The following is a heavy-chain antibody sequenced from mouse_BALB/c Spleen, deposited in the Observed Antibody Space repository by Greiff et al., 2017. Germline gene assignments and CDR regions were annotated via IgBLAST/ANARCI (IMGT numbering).Heavy chain of an antibody. V-gene: IGHV1S81*02. CDR1: GYTFTSYW. Sequence: VQLQQPGAELVKPGASVKLSCKASGYTFTSYWMHWVKQRPGQGLEWIGEINPSNGRTNYNEKFKSKATLTVDKSSSTAYMQLSSLTSEDSAVYYCARWLLSSYAMDYWGQGTSVTVSS. CDR2: INPSNGRT. D-gene: IGHD2-3*01. J-gene: IGHJ4*01. CDR3: ARWLLSSYAMDY.